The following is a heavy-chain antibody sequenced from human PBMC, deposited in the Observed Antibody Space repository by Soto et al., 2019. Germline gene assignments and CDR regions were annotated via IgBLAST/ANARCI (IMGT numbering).Heavy chain of an antibody. CDR1: GFSFNIYW. J-gene: IGHJ4*02. V-gene: IGHV3-74*01. Sequence: GGSLRLSCAVSGFSFNIYWMHWVRQAPGKGLVWVSRINSDGSSTSYADSVKGRFTISRDNAKNTLYLQMNSLRAEDTAVYYYARDITYYDSSGYPHWGQGALVTVSS. CDR3: ARDITYYDSSGYPH. D-gene: IGHD3-22*01. CDR2: INSDGSST.